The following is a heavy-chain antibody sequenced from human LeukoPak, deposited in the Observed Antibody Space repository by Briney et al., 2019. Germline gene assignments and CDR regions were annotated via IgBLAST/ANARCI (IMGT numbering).Heavy chain of an antibody. CDR2: IYTSGST. CDR3: WVPGRGKGGYFDY. V-gene: IGHV4-4*07. CDR1: GGSISSYY. J-gene: IGHJ4*02. Sequence: SETLSLTCTVSGGSISSYYWSWIRQPAGKGLEWIGRIYTSGSTNYNPSLKSRVTISVDTSKNQFSLKLSSVTAADTAVYYCWVPGRGKGGYFDYWGQGTLVTVSS. D-gene: IGHD3-10*01.